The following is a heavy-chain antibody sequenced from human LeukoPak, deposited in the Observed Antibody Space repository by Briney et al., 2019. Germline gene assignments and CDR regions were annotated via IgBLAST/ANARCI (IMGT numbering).Heavy chain of an antibody. V-gene: IGHV3-30*18. CDR3: AKQARRAYYYGSGTYAGSHYFDY. CDR2: ISSDGSKR. J-gene: IGHJ4*02. Sequence: PGGSLRLSCAASGFTFSSYSMNWVRQAPGKGLEWVTLISSDGSKRYYADSVKGRFTISRDSSKNTLYLQMNSLSAEDTAVYYCAKQARRAYYYGSGTYAGSHYFDYWGQGTLVTVSS. CDR1: GFTFSSYS. D-gene: IGHD3-10*01.